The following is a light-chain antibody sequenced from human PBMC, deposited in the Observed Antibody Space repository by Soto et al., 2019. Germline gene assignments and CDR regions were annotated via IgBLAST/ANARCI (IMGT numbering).Light chain of an antibody. Sequence: DIQMTQPPSSLSASVADKVTITCRASQGISNSLAWYQQKPGKVPKLLIYAASTLQSWVPSWFSASGAGTDFTLHISRLQPESVATYYCLQYNSASPLYTFGQGTELEIK. J-gene: IGKJ2*01. CDR1: QGISNS. CDR2: AAS. CDR3: LQYNSASPLYT. V-gene: IGKV1-27*01.